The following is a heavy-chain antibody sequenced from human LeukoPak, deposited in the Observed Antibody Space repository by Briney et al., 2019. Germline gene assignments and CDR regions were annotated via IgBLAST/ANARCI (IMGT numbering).Heavy chain of an antibody. CDR2: IYSGGST. D-gene: IGHD6-13*01. J-gene: IGHJ6*02. CDR3: ATTGYSGSSPYYYYYGMDV. V-gene: IGHV3-53*01. Sequence: GGSLRLSCAASGFTVSSNYMSWVRQAPGKGLEWVSVIYSGGSTYYADSVKGRFTISRDNSKNTLYLQMNSLRAEDTAVYYCATTGYSGSSPYYYYYGMDVWGQGTTVTVSS. CDR1: GFTVSSNY.